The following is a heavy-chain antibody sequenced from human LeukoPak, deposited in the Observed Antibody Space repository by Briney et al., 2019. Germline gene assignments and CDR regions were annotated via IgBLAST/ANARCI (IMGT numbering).Heavy chain of an antibody. J-gene: IGHJ6*02. V-gene: IGHV1-18*01. CDR3: ARAERYCSGGSCYLGVYYYGMDV. CDR2: ISAYNGNT. Sequence: ASVTVSCKASGYTFTSYGISWVRQAPGQGLEWMGWISAYNGNTNYAQKLQGRVTMTTDTSTSTAYMELRSLRSDDTAVYYCARAERYCSGGSCYLGVYYYGMDVWGQGTTVTVSS. D-gene: IGHD2-15*01. CDR1: GYTFTSYG.